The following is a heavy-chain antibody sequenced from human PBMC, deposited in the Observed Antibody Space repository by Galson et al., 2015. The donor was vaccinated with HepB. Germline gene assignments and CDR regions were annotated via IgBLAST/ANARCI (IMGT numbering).Heavy chain of an antibody. D-gene: IGHD6-19*01. Sequence: SLRLSCAASGFTFSSYSMNWVRQAPGKGLEWVSSISSSSSYIYYADSVKGQFTISRDNAKNSLCLQMNSLGAEDTAVYYCARDRREDGQWLQYFDYWGQGTLVTVSS. CDR3: ARDRREDGQWLQYFDY. CDR2: ISSSSSYI. J-gene: IGHJ4*02. V-gene: IGHV3-21*01. CDR1: GFTFSSYS.